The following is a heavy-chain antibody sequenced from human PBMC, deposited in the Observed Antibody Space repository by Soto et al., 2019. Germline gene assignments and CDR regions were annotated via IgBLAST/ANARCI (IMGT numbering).Heavy chain of an antibody. V-gene: IGHV4-59*12. J-gene: IGHJ4*02. CDR1: GDSXSDYY. Sequence: SETLSLTWTVCGDSXSDYYRRWILQPAWKGLECIVYIYYTRSTNYTPSLKSRVTISVDTSKNQFSLKLTSVTAADTAVYYCARFVPCRDGTCALDYSGQGTLVTVSS. CDR3: ARFVPCRDGTCALDY. D-gene: IGHD2-15*01. CDR2: IYYTRST.